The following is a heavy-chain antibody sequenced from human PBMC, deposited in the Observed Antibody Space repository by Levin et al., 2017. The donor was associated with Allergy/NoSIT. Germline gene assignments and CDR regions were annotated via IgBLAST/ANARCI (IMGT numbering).Heavy chain of an antibody. CDR1: GFTVSTNY. CDR3: ARGKWAGADYYDY. D-gene: IGHD1-26*01. CDR2: IFSRGTA. V-gene: IGHV3-53*01. J-gene: IGHJ4*02. Sequence: GGSLRLSCAASGFTVSTNYINWVRQAPGRGLEWVSVIFSRGTAYYADSVKGRFTISRDNSKNTVYLQMNSLRAEDTAVYYCARGKWAGADYYDYWGQGTLVTVSS.